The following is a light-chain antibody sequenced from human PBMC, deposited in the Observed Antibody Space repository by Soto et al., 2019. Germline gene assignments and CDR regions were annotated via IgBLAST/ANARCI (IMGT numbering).Light chain of an antibody. CDR3: RQYGSSPRLT. V-gene: IGKV3-20*01. CDR1: QSVGSSY. J-gene: IGKJ4*01. Sequence: EIVLTQSPGALSLSPGEGATLSCRASQSVGSSYLAWYQQKPGQAPRLLIYGTSSRATGIPDRFSGSGSVTDFFFSISRLEPEDFAVYYCRQYGSSPRLTFGGGTKVDIK. CDR2: GTS.